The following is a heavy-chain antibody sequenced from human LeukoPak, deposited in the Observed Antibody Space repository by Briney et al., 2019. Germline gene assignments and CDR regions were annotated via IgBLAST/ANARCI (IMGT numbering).Heavy chain of an antibody. CDR3: ASARDPHFDY. J-gene: IGHJ4*02. CDR1: GFPFISYW. CDR2: IKQDGSEK. Sequence: GGSLRLSCAASGFPFISYWRSWVRQAPGKGLEWVANIKQDGSEKYYVDSVKGRFTISRDNAKNSLYLQMNSLRAEDTAVYYCASARDPHFDYWGQGTLVTVSS. V-gene: IGHV3-7*02.